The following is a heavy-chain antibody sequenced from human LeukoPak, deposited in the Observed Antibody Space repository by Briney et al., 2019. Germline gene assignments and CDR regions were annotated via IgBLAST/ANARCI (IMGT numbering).Heavy chain of an antibody. Sequence: GASVKVSCKASGYTFTSYSMHWVRQAPGQELEWMGIINPSSSSTNYAQKFQGRVTMTRDMSTSTVYMELSSLRSEDTAVYYCARDLSAGDPGDDGSNYFYAFDIWGQGTMVTVSS. CDR2: INPSSSST. V-gene: IGHV1-46*01. CDR1: GYTFTSYS. J-gene: IGHJ3*02. CDR3: ARDLSAGDPGDDGSNYFYAFDI. D-gene: IGHD3-22*01.